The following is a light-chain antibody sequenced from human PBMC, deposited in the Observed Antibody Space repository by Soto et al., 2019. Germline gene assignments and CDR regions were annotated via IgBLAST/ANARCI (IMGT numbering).Light chain of an antibody. CDR1: ISDVGSYDL. CDR3: SSYTTTSNYV. CDR2: QVS. V-gene: IGLV2-14*02. Sequence: QSALTQPASVSGCPGQSITISCTGSISDVGSYDLVSWYQQHPGKAPKLMIYQVSRRPSGVSNRFFGSKSGNTASLAISGLQPEDEADYYCSSYTTTSNYVFGTGTKVTVL. J-gene: IGLJ1*01.